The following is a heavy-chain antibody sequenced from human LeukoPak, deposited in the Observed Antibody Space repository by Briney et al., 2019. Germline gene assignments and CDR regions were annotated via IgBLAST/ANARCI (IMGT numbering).Heavy chain of an antibody. CDR3: ARDLDSPAVRGAPSAWSDP. D-gene: IGHD3-10*01. V-gene: IGHV3-21*01. CDR1: GFTFSSYS. J-gene: IGHJ5*02. CDR2: ISSSSSYI. Sequence: GGSLRLSCAASGFTFSSYSMNWVRQAPGKGLEWVSSISSSSSYIYYADSVKGRFTISRDNAKNSLYLQMNSLRAEDTAVYYCARDLDSPAVRGAPSAWSDPWGQGTLVTVSS.